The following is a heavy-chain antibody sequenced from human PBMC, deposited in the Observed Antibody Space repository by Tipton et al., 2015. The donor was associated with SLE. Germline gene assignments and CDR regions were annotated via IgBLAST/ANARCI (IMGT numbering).Heavy chain of an antibody. Sequence: SLRLSRAASGFTFSDYWMSWVRQAPGMGLEWVANIKQDGNEKYYVDSVKGRFTISTDNAKNSLYLQMSSLRADDTAVYYCATSYYDFWSGWDYWGQGTLVTVSS. J-gene: IGHJ4*02. CDR1: GFTFSDYW. V-gene: IGHV3-7*01. D-gene: IGHD3-3*01. CDR2: IKQDGNEK. CDR3: ATSYYDFWSGWDY.